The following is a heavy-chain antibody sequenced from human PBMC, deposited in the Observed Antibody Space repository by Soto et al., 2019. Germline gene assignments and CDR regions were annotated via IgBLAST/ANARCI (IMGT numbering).Heavy chain of an antibody. CDR2: ISYDRSHI. Sequence: QAHLVESGGGVVQPGRSSRLSCAASGFSFRSHGMDWVRQAPGKGLEWLALISYDRSHIDYADSVKGRFTISRDNSNNTLYLQMSSLRPEDTAVYYCARGGPRSFNALDYWGQGTLVTVSS. J-gene: IGHJ4*02. CDR3: ARGGPRSFNALDY. V-gene: IGHV3-30-3*01. CDR1: GFSFRSHG. D-gene: IGHD2-2*01.